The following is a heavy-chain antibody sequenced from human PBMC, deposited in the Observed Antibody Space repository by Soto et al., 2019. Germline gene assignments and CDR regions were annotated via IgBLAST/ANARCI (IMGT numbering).Heavy chain of an antibody. CDR1: GGSISSSYW. Sequence: SETLSLTCAVSGGSISSSYWWSWVRQSPGKGLEWIGEIYHSGSTNYNPSLRSRVTMSVDKSNNQFSLKLSSVTAADTAVYYCARDKLISGVDCWGQGILVTVSS. J-gene: IGHJ4*02. V-gene: IGHV4-4*02. CDR3: ARDKLISGVDC. D-gene: IGHD6-19*01. CDR2: IYHSGST.